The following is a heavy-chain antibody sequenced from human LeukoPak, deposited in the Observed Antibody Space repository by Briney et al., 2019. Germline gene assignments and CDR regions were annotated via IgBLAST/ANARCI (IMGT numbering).Heavy chain of an antibody. CDR1: GFTFSSYS. CDR3: AREGGELWFKD. D-gene: IGHD3-10*01. V-gene: IGHV3-21*01. CDR2: ISSSSSYI. J-gene: IGHJ4*02. Sequence: GGSLRLSCAASGFTFSSYSMNWVRQAPGRGLEWVSSISSSSSYIYYADSVKGRFTISRDNAKNSLYLQMNSLRAEDTAVYYCAREGGELWFKDWGQGTRVTVSS.